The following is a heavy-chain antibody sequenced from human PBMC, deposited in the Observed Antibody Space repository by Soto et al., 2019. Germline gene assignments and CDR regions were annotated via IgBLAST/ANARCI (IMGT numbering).Heavy chain of an antibody. CDR2: TYSGGNS. D-gene: IGHD6-13*01. CDR3: ARAPDDRVAAAGTYWYFDL. V-gene: IGHV3-66*01. CDR1: GFTVSSSY. J-gene: IGHJ2*01. Sequence: EVPLVESGGGLVQPGDSLRLSCAASGFTVSSSYMTWVRQAPGKGLEWVSVTYSGGNSYYADSMKGRFTISRDNSKNTLYLQMNSLRAEDTAVYYCARAPDDRVAAAGTYWYFDLWGRGTLVAVSS.